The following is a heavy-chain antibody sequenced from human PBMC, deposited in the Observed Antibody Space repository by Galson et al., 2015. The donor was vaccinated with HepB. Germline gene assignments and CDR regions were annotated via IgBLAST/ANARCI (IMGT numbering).Heavy chain of an antibody. J-gene: IGHJ6*02. Sequence: SVKVSCKASGYTFTSYGISWVRQAPGQGLEWMGWISAYNGNTNYAQKLQGRVTMTTDTSTSTAYMELRSLRSDDTAVYYCARDSYYDFWSGSTMDVWGQGTTVTVSS. CDR3: ARDSYYDFWSGSTMDV. V-gene: IGHV1-18*04. D-gene: IGHD3-3*01. CDR2: ISAYNGNT. CDR1: GYTFTSYG.